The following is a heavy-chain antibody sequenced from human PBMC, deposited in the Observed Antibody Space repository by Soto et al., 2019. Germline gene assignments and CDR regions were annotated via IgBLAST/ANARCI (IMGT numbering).Heavy chain of an antibody. J-gene: IGHJ4*02. V-gene: IGHV3-21*01. CDR2: ISSSSSYI. Sequence: EVQLVESGGGLVKPGGSLRLSCASSGFTFSSYSMNWVLQAPGKGLEWVSSISSSSSYIYYADSVKGRFTISSDNAKNSLYLQMNSLRAEDTAVYYCASMPREYSGYDLGYWGQGTLVTVS. CDR3: ASMPREYSGYDLGY. CDR1: GFTFSSYS. D-gene: IGHD5-12*01.